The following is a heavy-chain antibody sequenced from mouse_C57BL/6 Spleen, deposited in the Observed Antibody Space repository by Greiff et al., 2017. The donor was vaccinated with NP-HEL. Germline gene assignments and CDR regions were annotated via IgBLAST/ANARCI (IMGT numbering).Heavy chain of an antibody. CDR2: IDPSDSYT. Sequence: QVQLQQPGAELVMPGASVKLSCKASGYTFTSYWMHWVKQRPGQGLEWTGEIDPSDSYTNYNQKFKGKSTLTVDKSSSTAYMQLSSLTSEDSAVYYCAVMVTTEFAYWGQGTLVTVSA. D-gene: IGHD2-2*01. CDR1: GYTFTSYW. J-gene: IGHJ3*01. V-gene: IGHV1-69*01. CDR3: AVMVTTEFAY.